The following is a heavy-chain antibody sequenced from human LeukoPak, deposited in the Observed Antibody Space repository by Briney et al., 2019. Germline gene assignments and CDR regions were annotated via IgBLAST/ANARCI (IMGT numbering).Heavy chain of an antibody. CDR1: GINFNGFY. CDR2: INPNSGGT. CDR3: ARTAVTTLSAFDI. D-gene: IGHD4-17*01. V-gene: IGHV1-2*04. Sequence: ASVKVSCKAFGINFNGFYNEWVGQAPGQGLEGVGWINPNSGGTNYAQKFQGWVTMTRDTSISTAYMELSRLRSDDTAVYYCARTAVTTLSAFDIWGQGTMVTVSS. J-gene: IGHJ3*02.